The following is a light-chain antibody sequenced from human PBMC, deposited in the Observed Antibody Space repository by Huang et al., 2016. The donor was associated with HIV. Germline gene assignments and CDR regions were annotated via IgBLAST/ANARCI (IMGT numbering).Light chain of an antibody. J-gene: IGKJ2*03. Sequence: EIVLTQSPATLSVSPGEGATLSCRANQSIATNLAWYHQRPGLAPRILIYDASTRASGLPGRFSGSGSGTEFTLTVSGLHSEDFAIYYCQQYHNWPYSFGQGTKLEIK. V-gene: IGKV3-15*01. CDR1: QSIATN. CDR3: QQYHNWPYS. CDR2: DAS.